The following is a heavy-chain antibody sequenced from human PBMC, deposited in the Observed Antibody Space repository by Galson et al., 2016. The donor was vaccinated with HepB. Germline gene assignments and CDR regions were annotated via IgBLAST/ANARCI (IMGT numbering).Heavy chain of an antibody. CDR3: AGGELAAAGREYFPH. CDR1: VGTFNRYA. Sequence: SVKVSCKASVGTFNRYAITWVRQAPGQGLEWMGGIIPFLTTTNYAQRFQGRLTLTADESTSTAYMELTSLRFDDTAMYSCAGGELAAAGREYFPHWGQGTLVTVSS. J-gene: IGHJ1*01. CDR2: IIPFLTTT. D-gene: IGHD6-25*01. V-gene: IGHV1-69*13.